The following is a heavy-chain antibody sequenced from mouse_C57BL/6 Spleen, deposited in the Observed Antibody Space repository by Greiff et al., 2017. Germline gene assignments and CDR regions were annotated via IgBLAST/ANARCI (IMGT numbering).Heavy chain of an antibody. CDR1: GFTFSSYG. V-gene: IGHV5-6*01. Sequence: EVQVVESGGDLVKPGGSLKLSCAASGFTFSSYGMSWVRQTPDKRLEWDATISSGGSYTYYPDSVKGRFTISRDNAKNTLYLQMSSLKSEDTAMYYCARQYGSSFYFDYWGQGTTLTVSS. CDR2: ISSGGSYT. D-gene: IGHD1-1*01. J-gene: IGHJ2*01. CDR3: ARQYGSSFYFDY.